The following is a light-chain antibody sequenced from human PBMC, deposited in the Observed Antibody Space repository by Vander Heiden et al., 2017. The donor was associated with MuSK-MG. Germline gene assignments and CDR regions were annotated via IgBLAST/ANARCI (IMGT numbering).Light chain of an antibody. CDR1: QSVSSSY. V-gene: IGKV3-20*01. J-gene: IGKJ1*01. Sequence: ELVLTQSPGTLSLSPGERGTLSCRASQSVSSSYLAWYQHKPGQAPRLLIYGASSRATGIPDRFSGSGSGTDFTLTISRLDPEDFAFYYCQQDGSSPMTFGQGTKVEIK. CDR2: GAS. CDR3: QQDGSSPMT.